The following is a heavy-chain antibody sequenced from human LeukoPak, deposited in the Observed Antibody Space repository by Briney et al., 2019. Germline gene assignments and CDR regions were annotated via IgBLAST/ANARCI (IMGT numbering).Heavy chain of an antibody. D-gene: IGHD1-26*01. V-gene: IGHV1-2*02. CDR3: AREADGGSYWDAFDI. J-gene: IGHJ3*02. CDR2: INPNSGGT. Sequence: GASVKVSCKASGYTFTGYYMHWVRQAPGQGLEWMGWINPNSGGTNYAQKFQGRVTMTRDTSISTAYMELSRLRSDDTAVYYCAREADGGSYWDAFDIWGQGTMVTVSS. CDR1: GYTFTGYY.